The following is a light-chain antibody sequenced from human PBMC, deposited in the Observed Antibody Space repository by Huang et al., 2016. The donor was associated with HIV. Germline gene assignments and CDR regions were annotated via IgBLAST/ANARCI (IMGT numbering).Light chain of an antibody. Sequence: EIVMTQSPDTLSVSPGERATLSCRASQSVRDKLAWYQQKPGQAPRLLLHATSTMAAGVPARFSRSGSGTEFTLTISSLQSEDCGVYYCQQYESWPPLTFGGGTKVEIK. CDR2: ATS. CDR3: QQYESWPPLT. J-gene: IGKJ4*01. CDR1: QSVRDK. V-gene: IGKV3-15*01.